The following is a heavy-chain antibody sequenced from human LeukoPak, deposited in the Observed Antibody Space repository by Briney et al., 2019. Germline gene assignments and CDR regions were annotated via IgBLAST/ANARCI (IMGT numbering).Heavy chain of an antibody. D-gene: IGHD2-2*01. V-gene: IGHV3-33*03. Sequence: PGGSLRLSCAASGFSFSTVAMYWVRQAPGKGLEWVALISYDGDDKFYGDSVKGRFTISRDNSKNIMSLQMNSLTAEDMGVYYFAKEKYHGWRYFDPLGQGTPVIVSS. CDR2: ISYDGDDK. CDR1: GFSFSTVA. J-gene: IGHJ4*02. CDR3: AKEKYHGWRYFDP.